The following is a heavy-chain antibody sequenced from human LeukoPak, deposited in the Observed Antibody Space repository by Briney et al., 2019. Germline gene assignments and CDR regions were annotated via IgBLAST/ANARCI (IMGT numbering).Heavy chain of an antibody. CDR3: ASSVGATPFDY. CDR2: IYSGGST. J-gene: IGHJ4*02. D-gene: IGHD1-26*01. V-gene: IGHV3-53*01. CDR1: GFTVSSNY. Sequence: GGSLRLSCAASGFTVSSNYMSWVRQAPGKGLEWVSVIYSGGSTYYADSVKGRFTIPRDNSKSTLYLQMNSLRAEDTAVYYCASSVGATPFDYWGQGTLVTVSS.